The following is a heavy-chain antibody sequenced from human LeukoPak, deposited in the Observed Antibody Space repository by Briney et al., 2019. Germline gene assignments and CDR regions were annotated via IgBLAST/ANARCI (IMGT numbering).Heavy chain of an antibody. CDR1: GYSISSGYY. Sequence: SETLSLTFTVSGYSISSGYYWGWIRQPPGKGLEWIGSIYHSGSTYYNPSLKSRVTISVDTSKNQFSLKLSSVTAADTAVYYCARDLSMADLGWFDPWGQGTLVTVSS. D-gene: IGHD2-8*01. V-gene: IGHV4-38-2*02. CDR3: ARDLSMADLGWFDP. J-gene: IGHJ5*02. CDR2: IYHSGST.